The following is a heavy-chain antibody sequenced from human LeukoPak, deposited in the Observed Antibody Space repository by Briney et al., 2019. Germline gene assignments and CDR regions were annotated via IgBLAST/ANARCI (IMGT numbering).Heavy chain of an antibody. CDR1: GFTFSDYY. V-gene: IGHV3-11*05. CDR2: ISSSSYT. J-gene: IGHJ4*02. D-gene: IGHD3-22*01. CDR3: ARDLYDSSGYYCDY. Sequence: GGSLRLSCAASGFTFSDYYMSWIRQAPGKGLEWVSYISSSSYTNYADSVKGRFTISRDNAKNSLYLQMNSLGAEDTAVYYCARDLYDSSGYYCDYWGQGTLVTVSS.